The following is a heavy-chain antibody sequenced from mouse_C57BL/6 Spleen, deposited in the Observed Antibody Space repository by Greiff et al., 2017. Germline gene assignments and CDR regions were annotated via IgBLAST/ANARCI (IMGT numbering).Heavy chain of an antibody. D-gene: IGHD6-5*01. Sequence: VQLQQSGPELVKPGASVKISCKASGYSFTSYYINWVKQRPGQGLEWIGWIYPGSGNTKYNEKFKGKATLTADTSSSTAYMQLSSLTSEDAAVYYCAGSSYAEAMDYWGQGTSVTVSS. CDR2: IYPGSGNT. V-gene: IGHV1-66*01. CDR1: GYSFTSYY. CDR3: AGSSYAEAMDY. J-gene: IGHJ4*01.